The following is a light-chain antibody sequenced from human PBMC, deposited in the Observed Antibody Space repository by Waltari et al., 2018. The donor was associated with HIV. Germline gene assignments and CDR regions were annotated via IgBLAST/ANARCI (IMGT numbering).Light chain of an antibody. V-gene: IGLV2-14*03. Sequence: QSALTQPDSVSGSLGQSITISCTGTRGDIGDYNYVSWYQQHPGEVPKVLIFSVSNRPSGVSSRFSDSKAGNTASLTLSGLQAEDEADYYCSSYTSNNTWVFGGGTKLTVL. CDR3: SSYTSNNTWV. J-gene: IGLJ3*02. CDR2: SVS. CDR1: RGDIGDYNY.